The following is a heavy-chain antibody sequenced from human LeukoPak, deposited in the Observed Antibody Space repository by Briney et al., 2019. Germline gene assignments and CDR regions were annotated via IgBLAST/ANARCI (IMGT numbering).Heavy chain of an antibody. CDR2: ISASGAST. J-gene: IGHJ4*02. CDR1: GFTFSTYA. CDR3: ARALSGHYNFDY. D-gene: IGHD3-3*01. Sequence: GGTLRLSCVASGFTFSTYAMNWVRQGPGKGLEWVSTISASGASTCYADSVKGRFTISRDNSKNTLYLQMNSLRADVTAVYYCARALSGHYNFDYWGQGTLVTVSS. V-gene: IGHV3-23*01.